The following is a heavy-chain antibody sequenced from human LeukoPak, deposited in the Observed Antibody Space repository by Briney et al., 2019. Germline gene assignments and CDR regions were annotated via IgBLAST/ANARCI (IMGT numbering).Heavy chain of an antibody. D-gene: IGHD6-13*01. CDR2: IVVGSGNT. J-gene: IGHJ4*02. CDR1: GFTFTSSA. Sequence: SVKVSCKASGFTFTSSAMQWVRPARGQRLEWIGWIVVGSGNTNYAQKFQERVTITRDMSTSTAYMELSSLRSEDTAVYYCAADAGGAAAGLDFDYWGQGTLVTVSS. CDR3: AADAGGAAAGLDFDY. V-gene: IGHV1-58*02.